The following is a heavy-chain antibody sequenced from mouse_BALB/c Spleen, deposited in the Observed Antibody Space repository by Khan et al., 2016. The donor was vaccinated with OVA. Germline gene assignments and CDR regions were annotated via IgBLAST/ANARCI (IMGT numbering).Heavy chain of an antibody. CDR2: ISNGGSYT. D-gene: IGHD1-2*01. V-gene: IGHV5-6*01. CDR3: ARHRFTGPTAWFAY. CDR1: GFTFSSYG. J-gene: IGHJ3*01. Sequence: EVELVESGGDLVKPGGSLNLSCEASGFTFSSYGMSWLRQTPDKRLEWVATISNGGSYTYFPDSVKGRLTISRDNAKNTLYLQMSSLKSEDTAMYYCARHRFTGPTAWFAYWGQGTLVTVFA.